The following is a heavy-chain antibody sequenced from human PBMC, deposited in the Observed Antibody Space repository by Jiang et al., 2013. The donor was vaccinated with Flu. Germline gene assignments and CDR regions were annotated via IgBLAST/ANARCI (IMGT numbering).Heavy chain of an antibody. J-gene: IGHJ5*02. CDR2: IYYSGST. CDR3: ARRVSSRSNWFDP. D-gene: IGHD6-6*01. Sequence: SGPGLVKPSETLSLTCTVSGGSISSSSYYWGWIRQPPGKGLEWIGSIYYSGSTYYNPSLKSRVTISVDTSKNQFSLKLSSVTAADTAVYYCARRVSSRSNWFDPWGQGTLVTVSS. CDR1: GGSISSSSYY. V-gene: IGHV4-39*01.